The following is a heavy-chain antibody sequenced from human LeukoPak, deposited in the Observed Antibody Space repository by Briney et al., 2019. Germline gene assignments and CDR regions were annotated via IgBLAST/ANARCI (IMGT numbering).Heavy chain of an antibody. Sequence: GGSLRLSCAASGFTFSSYGMHWVRQAPGKGLEWVAVISYDGSNKYYADSVKGRFTISRDNSKNTLYLQMNSLRAEDTAVYYCARDNSLGDTAWWFDPWGQGTLVTVSS. J-gene: IGHJ5*02. CDR2: ISYDGSNK. V-gene: IGHV3-30*03. CDR1: GFTFSSYG. CDR3: ARDNSLGDTAWWFDP. D-gene: IGHD1-26*01.